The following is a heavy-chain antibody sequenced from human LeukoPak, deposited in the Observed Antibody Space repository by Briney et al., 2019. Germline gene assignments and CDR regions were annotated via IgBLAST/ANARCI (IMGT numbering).Heavy chain of an antibody. CDR2: ISGSGGST. V-gene: IGHV3-23*01. D-gene: IGHD2-15*01. J-gene: IGHJ4*02. CDR3: AKAGEYCPDGSCYSENYYFDY. Sequence: GGSLRLSCAASGFTFNNYAMAWVRQAPGKGLEWVSGISGSGGSTFYSVEGRFTISRDNSKNTLFLQMNRLRAEDTAIYYCAKAGEYCPDGSCYSENYYFDYWGQGTRVTVSS. CDR1: GFTFNNYA.